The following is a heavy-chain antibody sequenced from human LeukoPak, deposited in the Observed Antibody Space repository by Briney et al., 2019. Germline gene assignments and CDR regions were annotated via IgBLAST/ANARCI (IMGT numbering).Heavy chain of an antibody. CDR2: ISSGGGTI. V-gene: IGHV3-48*03. CDR3: ARGRVTGEYIRDFDY. D-gene: IGHD4-17*01. CDR1: AFTFSNYE. Sequence: PGGSLRLSATASAFTFSNYEMNWFGQAPGKGLEGVSYISSGGGTIYYADSVRGRFTISRDSAKKSLYLQMNSLRAEDTATYYCARGRVTGEYIRDFDYWGEGTLVTVFS. J-gene: IGHJ4*02.